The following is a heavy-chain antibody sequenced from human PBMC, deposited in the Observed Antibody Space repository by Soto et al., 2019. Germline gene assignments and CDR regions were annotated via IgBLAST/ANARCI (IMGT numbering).Heavy chain of an antibody. Sequence: PGGSLRLSCAASGFTFSSYAISWGRQAPGKGLEWVSAISGSGGSTYYADSVKGRFTISRDNSKNTLYLQMNSLRAEDTAVYYCARYAYSSGWHYFDYWGQGTLVTVSS. V-gene: IGHV3-23*01. CDR3: ARYAYSSGWHYFDY. D-gene: IGHD6-19*01. CDR2: ISGSGGST. J-gene: IGHJ4*02. CDR1: GFTFSSYA.